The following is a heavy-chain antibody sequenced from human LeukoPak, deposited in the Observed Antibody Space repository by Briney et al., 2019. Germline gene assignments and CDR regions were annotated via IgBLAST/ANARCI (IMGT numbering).Heavy chain of an antibody. Sequence: PGRSLRLSCAASGFTFSSYGMHWVRQAPGKGLEWVAVIWYDGSNKYYADSVKGRFTISRDNSKNTLYLQMNSLRAEDTAVYYCAKDPPYYSYGMDVWGQGTTVTVSS. CDR3: AKDPPYYSYGMDV. V-gene: IGHV3-33*06. CDR1: GFTFSSYG. CDR2: IWYDGSNK. J-gene: IGHJ6*02. D-gene: IGHD3-10*01.